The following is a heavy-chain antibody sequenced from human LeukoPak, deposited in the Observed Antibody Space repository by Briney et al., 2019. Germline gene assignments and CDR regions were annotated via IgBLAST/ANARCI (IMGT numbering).Heavy chain of an antibody. Sequence: SETLSLTCTVSGYSISSAYYWGWIRQPPGKGLEWIGSMYHTGSTYYNPSLKSRVTISVDTSKNQFSLKLSSVTAADTAVYYCARFTTSGVYYFDSWGQGTLVTVSS. CDR1: GYSISSAYY. V-gene: IGHV4-38-2*02. CDR3: ARFTTSGVYYFDS. J-gene: IGHJ4*02. CDR2: MYHTGST. D-gene: IGHD6-19*01.